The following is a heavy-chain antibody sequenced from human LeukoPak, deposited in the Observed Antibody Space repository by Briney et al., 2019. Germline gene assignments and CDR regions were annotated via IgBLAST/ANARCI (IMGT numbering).Heavy chain of an antibody. D-gene: IGHD6-19*01. CDR1: GGTFSGYA. Sequence: SVKVSCKASGGTFSGYAISWVRQAPGQGLEWMGGIIPIFGTANYAQKFQGRVTITADESTSTAYMELSGLRSEDTAVYYCARAQWLGYNWFDPWGQGTLVTVSS. J-gene: IGHJ5*02. CDR3: ARAQWLGYNWFDP. CDR2: IIPIFGTA. V-gene: IGHV1-69*13.